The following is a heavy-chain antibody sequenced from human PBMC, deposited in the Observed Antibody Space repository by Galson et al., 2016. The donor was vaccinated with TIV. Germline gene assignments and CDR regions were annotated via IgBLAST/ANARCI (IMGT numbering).Heavy chain of an antibody. CDR3: ARPPYCGGDCYKYVL. CDR2: INAGNGNT. J-gene: IGHJ4*02. Sequence: SVKVSCKASGYTSTHYPIHWVRQAPGQRLEWMAWINAGNGNTKFSQKMQGRVTLTTDTSASTAYMELTSLRSDDTAVYYCARPPYCGGDCYKYVLWGQGTLVTVSS. CDR1: GYTSTHYP. V-gene: IGHV1-3*01. D-gene: IGHD2-21*01.